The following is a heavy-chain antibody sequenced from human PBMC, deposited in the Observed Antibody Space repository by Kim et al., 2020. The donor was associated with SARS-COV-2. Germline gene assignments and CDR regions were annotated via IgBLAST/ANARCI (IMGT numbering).Heavy chain of an antibody. Sequence: ASVKVSCKASGYTFTSYGISWVRQAPGQGLEWMGWISAYNGNTNYAQKLQGRVTMTTDTSTSTAYMELRSLRSDDTAVYYCARDQEVPAARVIDFWSGYYVGIGNWFDPWGQGTLVTVSS. CDR2: ISAYNGNT. CDR1: GYTFTSYG. V-gene: IGHV1-18*04. D-gene: IGHD3-3*01. J-gene: IGHJ5*02. CDR3: ARDQEVPAARVIDFWSGYYVGIGNWFDP.